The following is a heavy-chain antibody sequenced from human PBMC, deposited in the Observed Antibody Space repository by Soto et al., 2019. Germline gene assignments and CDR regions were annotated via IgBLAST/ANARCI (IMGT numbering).Heavy chain of an antibody. CDR3: AHRPSRWYLFDY. Sequence: QITLKKSGPTLVKLTQTLTLTCTFSGFSLSTSGLGVGWIRQPPGKALEWLALIYWKDDKGYSTSLKARLTITKDTPKNQVVLTVTNMDPVDTATYCCAHRPSRWYLFDYWGQGTLVTVSS. CDR1: GFSLSTSGLG. CDR2: IYWKDDK. D-gene: IGHD6-19*01. J-gene: IGHJ4*02. V-gene: IGHV2-5*01.